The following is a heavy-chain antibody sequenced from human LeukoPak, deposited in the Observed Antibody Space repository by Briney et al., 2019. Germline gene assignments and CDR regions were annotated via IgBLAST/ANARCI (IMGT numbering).Heavy chain of an antibody. CDR1: GYTFTNYY. CDR2: NNPGGGST. V-gene: IGHV1-46*01. J-gene: IGHJ4*02. Sequence: ASVKVSCKASGYTFTNYYMHWVRQAPGQGLEWMGMNNPGGGSTSYAQKFQGRVTITADESTSTAYMELSSLRSEDTAVYYCARASTTGTTTAHSFDYWGQGTLVTVSS. CDR3: ARASTTGTTTAHSFDY. D-gene: IGHD1-1*01.